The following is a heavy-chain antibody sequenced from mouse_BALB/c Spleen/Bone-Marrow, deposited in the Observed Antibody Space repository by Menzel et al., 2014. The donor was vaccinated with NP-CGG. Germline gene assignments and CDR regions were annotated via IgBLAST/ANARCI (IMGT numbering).Heavy chain of an antibody. CDR3: TRSTATFDY. Sequence: LEESGAELVRPGSSVKISCKASGYAFSAYWTNWVKQRPGQGLEWIGQIYPGDGDTNYNGKFKGKATLTADKSSSTAYMQLSSLTSEDSAVYFCTRSTATFDYWGQGTTLTVSS. CDR2: IYPGDGDT. V-gene: IGHV1-80*01. CDR1: GYAFSAYW. D-gene: IGHD1-2*01. J-gene: IGHJ2*01.